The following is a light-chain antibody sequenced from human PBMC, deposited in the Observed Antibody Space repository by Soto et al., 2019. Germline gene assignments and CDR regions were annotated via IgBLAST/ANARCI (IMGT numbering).Light chain of an antibody. CDR2: ATS. V-gene: IGKV3-15*01. CDR3: QQYSDWPLT. CDR1: QSVGNN. Sequence: EIVVTQSPATLSVSPGERATLSCRASQSVGNNFAWYQQKPGQAPRLLIFATSTRATGVPARFSGSGSGTEFTLTGSSLQSEDFAVYYCQQYSDWPLTFGGGTKVEIE. J-gene: IGKJ4*01.